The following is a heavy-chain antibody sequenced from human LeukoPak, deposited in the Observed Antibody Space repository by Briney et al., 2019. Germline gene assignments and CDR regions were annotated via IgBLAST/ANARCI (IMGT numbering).Heavy chain of an antibody. V-gene: IGHV3-66*01. Sequence: PGGSLRLSCAASGFTVSSNYMSWVRQAPGKGLEWVSVFYSGGATYYADSVRGRFTISRDNSKNSLYLQMDSLRAEDTAVYYCAACGDGYNYFDYWGQGILVTVSS. J-gene: IGHJ4*02. CDR2: FYSGGAT. D-gene: IGHD5-24*01. CDR3: AACGDGYNYFDY. CDR1: GFTVSSNY.